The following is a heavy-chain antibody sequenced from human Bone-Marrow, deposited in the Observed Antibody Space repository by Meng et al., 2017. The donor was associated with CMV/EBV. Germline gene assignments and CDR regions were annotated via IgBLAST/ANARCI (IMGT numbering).Heavy chain of an antibody. CDR2: IYPGDSDT. J-gene: IGHJ6*02. D-gene: IGHD3-10*01. CDR3: ARQGSGSYYHYYYGMAV. Sequence: GGSLRLSCKGSGYSFTSYWIGWVRQMPGKGLEWMGIIYPGDSDTRYSPSFQGQVTISADKSISTAYLQWSSLKASDTAMYYCARQGSGSYYHYYYGMAVWGQGPTVPVYS. V-gene: IGHV5-51*01. CDR1: GYSFTSYW.